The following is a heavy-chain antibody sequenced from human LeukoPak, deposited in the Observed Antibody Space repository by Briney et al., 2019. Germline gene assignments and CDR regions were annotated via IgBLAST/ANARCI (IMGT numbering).Heavy chain of an antibody. Sequence: PGGSLRLSCAASGFIFSSYAMSWVRQAPGKGLEWVSTISGSGGSTYYADSVKGRFTISRDNSKNTVYLQMNSLRAEDTAVDYCAKDRSCINDGSHGDFDYWGQGTLVTVSS. V-gene: IGHV3-23*01. J-gene: IGHJ4*02. D-gene: IGHD2-8*01. CDR3: AKDRSCINDGSHGDFDY. CDR1: GFIFSSYA. CDR2: ISGSGGST.